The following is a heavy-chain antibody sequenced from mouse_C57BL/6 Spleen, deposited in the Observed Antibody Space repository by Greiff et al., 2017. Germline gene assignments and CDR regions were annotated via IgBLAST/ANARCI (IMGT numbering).Heavy chain of an antibody. CDR3: TRGYGSNWYFDV. CDR2: IRNKANNHAT. V-gene: IGHV6-6*01. CDR1: GFTFSDAW. J-gene: IGHJ1*03. D-gene: IGHD1-1*01. Sequence: DVMLVESGGGLVQPGGSMKLSCAASGFTFSDAWMDWVRQSPEKGLEWVAEIRNKANNHATYYAESVKGRFTISRDDSKSCVYLQMNSLRAEDTGIYYCTRGYGSNWYFDVWGTGTTVTVSS.